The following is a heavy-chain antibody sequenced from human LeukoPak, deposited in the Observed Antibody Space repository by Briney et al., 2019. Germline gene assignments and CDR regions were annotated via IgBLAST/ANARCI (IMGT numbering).Heavy chain of an antibody. CDR2: INHRGST. Sequence: KPSETLSLTCAVSGGSFSGYHWSWIRRPPGKGLEWIGEINHRGSTNYNPSLKSRVTISVDTSKNQFSLKLSSVTAADTAVYYCASTSAMVYFDYWGQGTLVTVSS. CDR1: GGSFSGYH. D-gene: IGHD5-18*01. CDR3: ASTSAMVYFDY. J-gene: IGHJ4*02. V-gene: IGHV4-34*01.